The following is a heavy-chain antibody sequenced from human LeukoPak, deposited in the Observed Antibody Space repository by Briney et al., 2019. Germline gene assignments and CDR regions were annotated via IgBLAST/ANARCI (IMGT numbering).Heavy chain of an antibody. CDR3: AKALRYDSSGPDAFDI. J-gene: IGHJ3*02. D-gene: IGHD3-22*01. V-gene: IGHV3-9*03. Sequence: GGSLRLSCAASGFTFDDYAVHWVRQAPGKGLEWVSGISWNSGSIGYADSVKGRFTISRDNAKNSLYLQMNSLRAEDMALYYCAKALRYDSSGPDAFDIWGQGTMVTVSS. CDR2: ISWNSGSI. CDR1: GFTFDDYA.